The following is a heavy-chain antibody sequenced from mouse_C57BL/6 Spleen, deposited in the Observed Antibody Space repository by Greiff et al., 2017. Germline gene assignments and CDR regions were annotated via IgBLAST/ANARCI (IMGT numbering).Heavy chain of an antibody. CDR1: GYTFTSYW. J-gene: IGHJ4*01. V-gene: IGHV1-52*01. CDR3: ARYGSSRAMDY. D-gene: IGHD1-1*01. CDR2: IDPSDSET. Sequence: QVQLQQPGAELVRPGSSVKLSCKASGYTFTSYWMHWVKQRPIQGLEWIGNIDPSDSETNYNQKFKDKATLTVDKSSSTAYMQLISLTSEDSAVYYCARYGSSRAMDYWGQGTSGTVSS.